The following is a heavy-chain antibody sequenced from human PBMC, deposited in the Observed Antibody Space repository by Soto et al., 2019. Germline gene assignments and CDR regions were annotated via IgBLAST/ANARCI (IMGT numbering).Heavy chain of an antibody. D-gene: IGHD3-16*01. J-gene: IGHJ4*02. Sequence: EVQLLESGGGLVQPGGSLRLSCAASGFTFSTYAMIWVRQAPGKGLEWVSVITGSGGSTYYADSVKGRFTISRATTKSLLFEKMNGVKAEDKGVYDCARFRYDDVGGIDYWGQGAMVTVSS. V-gene: IGHV3-23*01. CDR2: ITGSGGST. CDR3: ARFRYDDVGGIDY. CDR1: GFTFSTYA.